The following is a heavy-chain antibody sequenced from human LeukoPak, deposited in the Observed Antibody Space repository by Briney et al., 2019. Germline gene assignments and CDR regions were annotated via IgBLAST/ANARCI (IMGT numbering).Heavy chain of an antibody. J-gene: IGHJ4*02. V-gene: IGHV4-59*01. Sequence: SETLSLTCTVSGDSITGYYWIWVRQPPGKGLEWIGHIYSSERTDYNPSLKSRVSISVDTSKNHFSLKLTSVTAADTAVHYCARDSSAKFDYWGQGILVTVSS. CDR2: IYSSERT. CDR1: GDSITGYY. D-gene: IGHD2-2*01. CDR3: ARDSSAKFDY.